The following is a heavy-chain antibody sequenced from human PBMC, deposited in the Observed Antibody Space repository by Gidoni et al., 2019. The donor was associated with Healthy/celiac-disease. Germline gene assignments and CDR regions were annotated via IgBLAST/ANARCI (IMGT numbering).Heavy chain of an antibody. D-gene: IGHD1-26*01. CDR3: ARDGGSYFDY. J-gene: IGHJ4*02. Sequence: EVQLVESGGGLVKPGGSLSLSCAASGFTFSSYSMNWVRQAPGKGLEWVSSISSSSSYIYYADSVKGRFTISRDNAKNSLYLQMNSLRAEDTAVYYCARDGGSYFDYWGQGTLVTVSS. CDR1: GFTFSSYS. V-gene: IGHV3-21*01. CDR2: ISSSSSYI.